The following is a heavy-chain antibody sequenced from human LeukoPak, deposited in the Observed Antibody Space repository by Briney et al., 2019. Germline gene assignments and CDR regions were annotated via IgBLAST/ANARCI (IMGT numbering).Heavy chain of an antibody. V-gene: IGHV3-48*04. J-gene: IGHJ4*02. CDR3: ARDSSGWYYFDY. D-gene: IGHD6-19*01. CDR2: ISRSSGSSI. CDR1: GFTFSNAW. Sequence: PGGSLRLSCAASGFTFSNAWMNWVRQAPGKGLEWVSYISRSSGSSIYYADSVKGRFTISRDNAKNSLYLQMNSLRAEDTAVYYCARDSSGWYYFDYWGQGILVTVSS.